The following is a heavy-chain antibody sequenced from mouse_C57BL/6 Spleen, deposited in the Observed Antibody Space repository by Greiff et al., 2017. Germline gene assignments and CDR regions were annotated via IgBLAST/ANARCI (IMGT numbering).Heavy chain of an antibody. V-gene: IGHV1-26*01. Sequence: VQLQQSGPELVKPGASVKISCKASGYTFTDYYMNWVKQSHGKSLEWIGDINPNNGGTSYNQKFKGKATLTVDKSSSTAYMELRSLTSEDSAVYYCARWETWYGSSYEFYAMDYWGQGTSVTVSS. J-gene: IGHJ4*01. D-gene: IGHD1-1*01. CDR1: GYTFTDYY. CDR3: ARWETWYGSSYEFYAMDY. CDR2: INPNNGGT.